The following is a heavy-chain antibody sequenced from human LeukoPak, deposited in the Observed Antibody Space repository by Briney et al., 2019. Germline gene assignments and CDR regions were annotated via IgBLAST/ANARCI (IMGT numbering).Heavy chain of an antibody. V-gene: IGHV3-53*01. CDR1: GFTVSSNY. D-gene: IGHD6-6*01. CDR2: IYGGGAT. CDR3: ARGGSSSSEDYLFNY. J-gene: IGHJ4*02. Sequence: PGGSLRLSCAASGFTVSSNYMNWVRQAPGKGLEWVSIIYGGGATYYADSVKGRFTISRDNSKNTLYLQKNSLRAEDTAVYYCARGGSSSSEDYLFNYWGQGTLVTVSS.